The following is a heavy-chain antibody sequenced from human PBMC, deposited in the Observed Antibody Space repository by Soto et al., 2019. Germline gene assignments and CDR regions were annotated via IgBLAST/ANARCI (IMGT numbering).Heavy chain of an antibody. V-gene: IGHV4-59*01. D-gene: IGHD3-10*01. CDR3: ARGGLYRGLEVFQH. J-gene: IGHJ1*01. CDR1: GGSFSGYY. Sequence: SETLSLTCAVYGGSFSGYYWSWIRQPPGKGLEWIGYIYYSGSTNYNPSINSRVTISIDTSKNQFSLSMTSLTAADTAVYYCARGGLYRGLEVFQHWGQGTLVTVSS. CDR2: IYYSGST.